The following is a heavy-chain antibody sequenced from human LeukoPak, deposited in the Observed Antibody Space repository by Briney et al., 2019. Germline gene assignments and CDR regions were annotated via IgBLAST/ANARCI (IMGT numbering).Heavy chain of an antibody. J-gene: IGHJ5*02. Sequence: PGGSLRLSCAASGFTFSDDYMSWIRQAPGKGLEWVAYISSGSNTIYYADSVKGRFTISRDNAKKSLYLQMNSLRAEDTAVYYCARAPGASITGTPTWGQGTLVTVSS. D-gene: IGHD1-7*01. CDR3: ARAPGASITGTPT. CDR1: GFTFSDDY. V-gene: IGHV3-11*04. CDR2: ISSGSNTI.